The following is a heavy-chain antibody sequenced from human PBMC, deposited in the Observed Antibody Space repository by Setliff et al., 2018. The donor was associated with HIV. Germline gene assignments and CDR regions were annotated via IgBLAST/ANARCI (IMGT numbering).Heavy chain of an antibody. Sequence: LSLTCYVTDDPISSYYWGWVRQPAGKGLEWIGRLYVSGDTNYNPSLKSRVTMSLDTSKKHFSLNLKSVTAADTAVYYCALTGHRLLRGYMDVWGKGTTVTVSS. V-gene: IGHV4-4*07. J-gene: IGHJ6*03. CDR2: LYVSGDT. CDR1: DDPISSYY. D-gene: IGHD2-15*01. CDR3: ALTGHRLLRGYMDV.